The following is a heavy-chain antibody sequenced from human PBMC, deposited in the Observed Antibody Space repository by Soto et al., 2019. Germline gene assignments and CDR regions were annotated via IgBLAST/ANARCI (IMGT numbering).Heavy chain of an antibody. CDR1: GFTFSSYA. V-gene: IGHV3-23*01. Sequence: GGSLRLSCAASGFTFSSYAMSWVRQAPGKGLEWVSAISGSGGSTYYADSVKGRFTISRDXXXXXXXXXXXXXXAEDXXXYYCAKXKEGVLRYFDWYAVDYWGQGTLVTVSS. CDR2: ISGSGGST. D-gene: IGHD3-9*01. J-gene: IGHJ4*02. CDR3: AKXKEGVLRYFDWYAVDY.